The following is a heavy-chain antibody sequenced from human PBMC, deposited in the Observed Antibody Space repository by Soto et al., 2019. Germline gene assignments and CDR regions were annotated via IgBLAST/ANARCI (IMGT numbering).Heavy chain of an antibody. CDR3: AGGWLDLGTRGSFDC. CDR1: GYTFTNYY. Sequence: QVQLVQSGAEVKRPGASVKVSCKASGYTFTNYYMHWVRQAPGQGLEWMGVIHYSGATPTYAQKFQGLVTVARDTSPSTGYGELSRVTSEDTAVYYGAGGWLDLGTRGSFDCWGEGTQVTVSS. CDR2: IHYSGATP. J-gene: IGHJ4*02. V-gene: IGHV1-46*01. D-gene: IGHD5-12*01.